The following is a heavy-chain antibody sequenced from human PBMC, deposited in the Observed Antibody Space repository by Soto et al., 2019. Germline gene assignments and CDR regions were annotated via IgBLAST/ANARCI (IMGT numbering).Heavy chain of an antibody. CDR2: INPNSGDT. D-gene: IGHD3-10*01. Sequence: ASVKVSCKASGYTFTGYYMHWVRQAPGQGLEWMGWINPNSGDTNYAQKFQGRVTMTRDTSISTAYMELSRLRSDDTAVYYCARVGTYYYGSGSYFHAFDIWGQGTMVTVSS. CDR1: GYTFTGYY. CDR3: ARVGTYYYGSGSYFHAFDI. J-gene: IGHJ3*02. V-gene: IGHV1-2*02.